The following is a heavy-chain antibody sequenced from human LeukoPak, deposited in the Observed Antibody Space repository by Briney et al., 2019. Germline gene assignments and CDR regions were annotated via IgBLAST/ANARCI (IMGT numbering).Heavy chain of an antibody. V-gene: IGHV4-39*01. Sequence: PSETLSLTCTVSGGSISSSSYYWGWIRQPPGKGLEWIGSIYYSGSTYYNPSLKSRVTISVDTSKNQFSLKLSSVTAADTAVYYCARLGHRSTLDYWGQGTLVTVSS. CDR2: IYYSGST. D-gene: IGHD3-16*02. CDR1: GGSISSSSYY. CDR3: ARLGHRSTLDY. J-gene: IGHJ4*02.